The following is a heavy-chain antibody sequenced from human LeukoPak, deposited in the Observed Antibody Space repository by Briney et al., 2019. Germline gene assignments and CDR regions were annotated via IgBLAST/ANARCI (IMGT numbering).Heavy chain of an antibody. CDR2: IYTTGST. CDR3: ARCILRGVDAFDL. J-gene: IGHJ3*01. D-gene: IGHD2-21*01. V-gene: IGHV4-4*07. CDR1: GGSINNYY. Sequence: SETLSLTCTVSGGSINNYYWSWIRQPAGKVLEWIGHIYTTGSTNYNPSLKSRVTMSVDTSKSQFSLKLSSVTAADTAVYYCARCILRGVDAFDLWGQGTMVTVSS.